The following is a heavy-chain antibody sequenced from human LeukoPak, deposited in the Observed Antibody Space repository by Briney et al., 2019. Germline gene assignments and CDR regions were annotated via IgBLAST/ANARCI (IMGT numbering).Heavy chain of an antibody. J-gene: IGHJ4*02. V-gene: IGHV3-21*01. Sequence: GGSLRLSCAASGFTFSSYSMNWVRQAPGKGLEWVSSISSSSSYIYYADSVKGRFTISRDNAKNSLYLQMNSLRAEDTAVHYCARDHTSSSGYGSSSQYYFDYWGQGTLVTVSS. CDR3: ARDHTSSSGYGSSSQYYFDY. CDR2: ISSSSSYI. CDR1: GFTFSSYS. D-gene: IGHD6-6*01.